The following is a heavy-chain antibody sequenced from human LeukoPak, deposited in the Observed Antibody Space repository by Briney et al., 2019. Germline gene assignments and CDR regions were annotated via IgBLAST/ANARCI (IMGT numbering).Heavy chain of an antibody. CDR3: AKIGGNVVY. CDR1: GFSFSSYA. V-gene: IGHV3-23*01. D-gene: IGHD4-23*01. J-gene: IGHJ4*02. CDR2: ISRSSGTI. Sequence: PGGSLRLSCATSGFSFSSYAMSWVRQAPGKGLEWVSYISRSSGTIYYADSVKGRFTISRDNSKNTLYLQMNSLRAEDTAVYYCAKIGGNVVYWGQGTLVTASS.